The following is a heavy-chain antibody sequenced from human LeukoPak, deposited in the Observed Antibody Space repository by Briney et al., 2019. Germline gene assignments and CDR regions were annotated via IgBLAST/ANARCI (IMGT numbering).Heavy chain of an antibody. CDR2: IIPILGIA. CDR1: GGTFSSYA. J-gene: IGHJ6*02. CDR3: ARASPRYFDWFYYGMDV. Sequence: SVKVSCKASGGTFSSYAISWVRQAPGQGLEWMGRIIPILGIANYAQKFQGRVTITADKSTSTAYMELSSLRSEDTAVYYCARASPRYFDWFYYGMDVWGQGTTVTVSS. V-gene: IGHV1-69*04. D-gene: IGHD3-9*01.